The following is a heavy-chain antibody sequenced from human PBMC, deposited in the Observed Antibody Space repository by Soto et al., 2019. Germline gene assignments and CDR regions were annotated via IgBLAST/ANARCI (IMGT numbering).Heavy chain of an antibody. V-gene: IGHV4-31*02. CDR3: ARMYSSGSGWFHP. D-gene: IGHD6-19*01. Sequence: PSETLSLTCFVSGYFIGAGGYYWSWIRHHPGKGLEWIGSFYSSGSIIYNPSLRSRVSISGDMSTNQFSMSLTSVTAADTARYYCARMYSSGSGWFHPWGQGILVTVSS. J-gene: IGHJ5*02. CDR1: GYFIGAGGYY. CDR2: FYSSGSI.